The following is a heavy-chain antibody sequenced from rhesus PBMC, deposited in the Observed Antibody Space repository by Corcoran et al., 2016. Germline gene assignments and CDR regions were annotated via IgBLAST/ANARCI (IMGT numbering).Heavy chain of an antibody. J-gene: IGHJ6*01. CDR3: ARGDSHYSGLDS. D-gene: IGHD4-23*01. CDR2: ILSGGST. CDR1: GGSISSTY. V-gene: IGHV4-160*01. Sequence: QVQLQQWGEGLVKPSETLSLTCAVYGGSISSTYWSCIRQPPGKGLELIVRILSGGSTNYNPSRKSRCTISIDTAKNQFSLKLSSVTAADTAVFYCARGDSHYSGLDSWGQGVVVTVSS.